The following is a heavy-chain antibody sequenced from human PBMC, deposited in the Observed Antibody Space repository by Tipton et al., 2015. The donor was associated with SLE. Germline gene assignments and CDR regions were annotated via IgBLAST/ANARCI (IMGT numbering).Heavy chain of an antibody. J-gene: IGHJ6*03. D-gene: IGHD2-2*01. CDR2: INHSGST. Sequence: TLSLTCAVYGGSFSGYYWSWIRQPPGKGLEWIGEINHSGSTNYNPSLKSRVTISVDTSKNQFSLKLSSVTAADTAVYYCARAKDCSSTSCYYYYYMDVWGKGTTVTVSS. CDR3: ARAKDCSSTSCYYYYYMDV. V-gene: IGHV4-34*01. CDR1: GGSFSGYY.